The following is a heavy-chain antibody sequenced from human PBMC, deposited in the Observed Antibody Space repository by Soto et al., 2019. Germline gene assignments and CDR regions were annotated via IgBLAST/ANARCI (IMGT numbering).Heavy chain of an antibody. Sequence: TGGSLRLSCAASGFTFSSYAMSWVRQAPGKGLEWVSAISGSGGSTYYADSVKGRFTISRDNSKNTLYLQMNSLRAEDTAVYYCAARIAVAGGLDYWGQGTLVTVS. V-gene: IGHV3-23*01. CDR2: ISGSGGST. CDR3: AARIAVAGGLDY. D-gene: IGHD6-19*01. J-gene: IGHJ4*02. CDR1: GFTFSSYA.